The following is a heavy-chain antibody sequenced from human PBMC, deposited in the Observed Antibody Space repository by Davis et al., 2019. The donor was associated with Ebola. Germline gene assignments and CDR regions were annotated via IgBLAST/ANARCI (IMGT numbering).Heavy chain of an antibody. D-gene: IGHD3-9*01. Sequence: ASVKVSCKASGYTFTGYYMHWVRQAPGQGLEWMGWINPNSGGTNYAQKFQGRVTMTRDTSISTAYMELSRLRSDDTAVYYCARADLTYYDILTSYYGMDVWGQGTTVTVSS. J-gene: IGHJ6*02. CDR3: ARADLTYYDILTSYYGMDV. CDR2: INPNSGGT. CDR1: GYTFTGYY. V-gene: IGHV1-2*02.